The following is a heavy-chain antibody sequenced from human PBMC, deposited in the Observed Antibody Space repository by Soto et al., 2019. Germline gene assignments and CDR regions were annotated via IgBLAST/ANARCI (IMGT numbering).Heavy chain of an antibody. J-gene: IGHJ6*02. CDR3: TTDPYYDFWSGYPRRGYYYYGMDV. CDR1: GFTFSNAW. Sequence: PGGSLRLSCAASGFTFSNAWMSWVRQAPGKGLEWVGRIKSKTDGGTTDYAAPVKGRFTISRDDSKNTLYLQMNSLKTEDTAVYYCTTDPYYDFWSGYPRRGYYYYGMDVWGQGTTVIVSS. D-gene: IGHD3-3*01. CDR2: IKSKTDGGTT. V-gene: IGHV3-15*01.